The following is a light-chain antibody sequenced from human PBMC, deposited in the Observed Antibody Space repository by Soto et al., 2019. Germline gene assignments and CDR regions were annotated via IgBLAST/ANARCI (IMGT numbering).Light chain of an antibody. J-gene: IGLJ1*01. CDR1: SSDVGNYDY. CDR2: AVS. V-gene: IGLV2-14*03. Sequence: QSALTQPASVSGSPGQSITISCTGTSSDVGNYDYVSWYQQYPGKDPRLMIYAVSRRPSGVSNRFSGSKSGNTASLTISGLLAEDEADYYCTSYTPSSIYVFGTGIKLTVL. CDR3: TSYTPSSIYV.